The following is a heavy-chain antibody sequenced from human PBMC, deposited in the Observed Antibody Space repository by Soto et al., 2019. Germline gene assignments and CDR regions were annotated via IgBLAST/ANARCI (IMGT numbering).Heavy chain of an antibody. CDR1: GFTFSSYA. CDR3: VKDQAYCGGDCYSSTAEY. V-gene: IGHV3-23*01. J-gene: IGHJ4*02. CDR2: ISGSGGST. D-gene: IGHD2-21*02. Sequence: EVQLLESGGGLVQPGGSLRLSCAASGFTFSSYAMSWVRQAPGKGLEWVSAISGSGGSTYYADSVKGRFTISRDNSKNTLYLQMNSLRAEDTAVYYCVKDQAYCGGDCYSSTAEYWGQGTLVTVSS.